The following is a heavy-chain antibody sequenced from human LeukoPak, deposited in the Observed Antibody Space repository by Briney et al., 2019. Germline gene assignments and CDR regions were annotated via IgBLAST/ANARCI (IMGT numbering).Heavy chain of an antibody. D-gene: IGHD4-17*01. V-gene: IGHV3-30*18. Sequence: PGRSLRLSCAASGFTFSSYGMHWVRQAPGKGLEWVAVISYDGSNKYYADSVKGRFTISRDNSKNTLYLQMNSLRAEDTAMYYCAKSATVTTMGSFDYWGQGTLVTVSS. CDR3: AKSATVTTMGSFDY. J-gene: IGHJ4*02. CDR2: ISYDGSNK. CDR1: GFTFSSYG.